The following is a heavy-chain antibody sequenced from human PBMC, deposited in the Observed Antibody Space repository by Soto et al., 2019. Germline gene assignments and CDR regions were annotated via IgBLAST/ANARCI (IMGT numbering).Heavy chain of an antibody. J-gene: IGHJ3*02. CDR1: GGSISSYY. Sequence: SETLSLTCTVSGGSISSYYWSWIRQPPGKGLEWIGYIYYSGSTNYNPSLKSRVTISVDTSKNQFSLKLSSVTAADTAVYYCARALEGGMCAFDIWGQGTMVTVSS. CDR2: IYYSGST. CDR3: ARALEGGMCAFDI. V-gene: IGHV4-59*01. D-gene: IGHD3-3*01.